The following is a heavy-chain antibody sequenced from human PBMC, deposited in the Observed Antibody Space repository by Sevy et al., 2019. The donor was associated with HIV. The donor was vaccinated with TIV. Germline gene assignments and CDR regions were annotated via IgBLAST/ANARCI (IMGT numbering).Heavy chain of an antibody. Sequence: GGSLRLSCAASGFTFRNYAMNWVRQAPGKGLEWVSGISGTGGSGDKTNYADSVKGRFTISRDDSKNSLYLQLNTLRSEDTAIYSCARKYDSSGYFDYWGQGTLVTVSS. D-gene: IGHD3-22*01. V-gene: IGHV3-23*01. CDR3: ARKYDSSGYFDY. CDR1: GFTFRNYA. J-gene: IGHJ4*02. CDR2: ISGTGGSGDKT.